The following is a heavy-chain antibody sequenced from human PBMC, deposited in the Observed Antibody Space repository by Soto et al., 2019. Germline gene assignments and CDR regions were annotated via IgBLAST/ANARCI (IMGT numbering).Heavy chain of an antibody. D-gene: IGHD2-8*02. V-gene: IGHV3-7*04. CDR2: IKQDGSER. CDR3: AGGNSRVLGSF. Sequence: EVHLVESGGGLVQPGGSLRLSCAASGFTFSSYWMNWVRQAPGKGLEWVANIKQDGSERHYVDSVKGRFTISRDNAEKSLYLQMNSLRAEDTAVYYCAGGNSRVLGSFWGQGTLVTVSS. CDR1: GFTFSSYW. J-gene: IGHJ4*02.